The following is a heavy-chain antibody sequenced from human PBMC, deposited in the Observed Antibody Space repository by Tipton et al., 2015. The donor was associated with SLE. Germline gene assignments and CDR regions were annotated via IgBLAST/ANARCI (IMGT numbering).Heavy chain of an antibody. CDR3: ARDSSSWGYYFDY. CDR2: INHSGST. V-gene: IGHV4-34*01. Sequence: LRLSCAVYGGSFSGYYWSWIRQPPGKGLEWIGEINHSGSTNYNPSLKSRVTISVDTSKNQFSLKLSSVTAADTAVYYCARDSSSWGYYFDYWGQGTLVTVSS. CDR1: GGSFSGYY. D-gene: IGHD6-13*01. J-gene: IGHJ4*02.